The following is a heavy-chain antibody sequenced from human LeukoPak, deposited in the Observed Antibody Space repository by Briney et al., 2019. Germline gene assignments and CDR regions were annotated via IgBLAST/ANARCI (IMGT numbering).Heavy chain of an antibody. D-gene: IGHD3-22*01. Sequence: GGSLRLSCAASGFTFSSYAMSWVRQAPGKGLEWVSCISGSGGSTNYADSVKGRFTIARDNSKNTLYLQMNSLRAEDMAVYYCTKARITMIIGAFDIWGQGTMVTVSS. CDR1: GFTFSSYA. CDR2: ISGSGGST. J-gene: IGHJ3*02. CDR3: TKARITMIIGAFDI. V-gene: IGHV3-23*01.